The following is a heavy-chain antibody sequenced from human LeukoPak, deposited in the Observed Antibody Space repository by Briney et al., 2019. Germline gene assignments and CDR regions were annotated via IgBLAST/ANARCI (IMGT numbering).Heavy chain of an antibody. CDR2: ISGSGGST. CDR1: GFTFSSYA. Sequence: PPGGSLRLSCAASGFTFSSYAMSWVRQAPGKGLEWVSAISGSGGSTYYADSVKGRFTISRDNAKNSLYLQMNSLRAEDTAVYCCARDLWVGATNDYWGQGTLVTVSS. V-gene: IGHV3-23*01. CDR3: ARDLWVGATNDY. J-gene: IGHJ4*02. D-gene: IGHD1-26*01.